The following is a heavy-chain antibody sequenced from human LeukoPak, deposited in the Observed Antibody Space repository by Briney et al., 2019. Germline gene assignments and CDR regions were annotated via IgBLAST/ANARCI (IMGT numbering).Heavy chain of an antibody. J-gene: IGHJ4*02. CDR2: IYSSGST. CDR3: ARSSYSSSSYFDY. D-gene: IGHD6-6*01. V-gene: IGHV4-59*01. CDR1: GGSISSYY. Sequence: SETLSLTCTVSGGSISSYYWSWIRQPPGKGLEWLGYIYSSGSTNYNPSLKSRVTISVDTSKNQFSLKLSSVTAADTAVYYCARSSYSSSSYFDYWGQGTLVTVSS.